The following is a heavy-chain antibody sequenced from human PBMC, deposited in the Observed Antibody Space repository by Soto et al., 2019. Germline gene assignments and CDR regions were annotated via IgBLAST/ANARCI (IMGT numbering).Heavy chain of an antibody. CDR1: GGSISSGDYY. CDR3: ARGVSEYYYDSSGYYYYFDY. CDR2: IYYSGST. V-gene: IGHV4-30-4*01. Sequence: LSLTCTVSGGSISSGDYYWSWIRQPPGKGLEWIGYIYYSGSTYYNPSLKSRVTISVDTSKNQFSLKLSSVTAADTAVYYCARGVSEYYYDSSGYYYYFDYWGQGTLVTVSS. J-gene: IGHJ4*02. D-gene: IGHD3-22*01.